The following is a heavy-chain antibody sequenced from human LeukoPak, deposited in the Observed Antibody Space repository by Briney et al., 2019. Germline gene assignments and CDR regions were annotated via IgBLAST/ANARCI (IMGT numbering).Heavy chain of an antibody. CDR1: GYTFTSYG. CDR3: ARPSYYYDSSGYQAGFDP. D-gene: IGHD3-22*01. J-gene: IGHJ5*02. Sequence: ASVKVSCKASGYTFTSYGISWVRQAPGQGLEWMGWISAYNGNTNYAQKLQGRVTITTDTSTSTAYMELRSLSSDDTAVYYCARPSYYYDSSGYQAGFDPWGQGTLVTVSS. V-gene: IGHV1-18*01. CDR2: ISAYNGNT.